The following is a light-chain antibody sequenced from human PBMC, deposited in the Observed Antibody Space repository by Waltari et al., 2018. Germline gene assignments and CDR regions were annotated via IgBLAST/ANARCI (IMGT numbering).Light chain of an antibody. J-gene: IGLJ2*01. CDR3: SSYISSDTLEL. CDR1: SSDVGGSNY. V-gene: IGLV2-14*03. CDR2: DVS. Sequence: HSALTQPASVSGSPGQSITISCTGTSSDVGGSNYVSWYQQHPGKAPKLMIFDVSYRPSGFSNLFSGSKSGNTASLTISGLQAEDEADYYCSSYISSDTLELFGGGTSLTVL.